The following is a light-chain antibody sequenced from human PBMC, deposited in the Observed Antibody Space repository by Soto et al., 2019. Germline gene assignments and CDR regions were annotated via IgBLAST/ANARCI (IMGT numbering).Light chain of an antibody. CDR1: QTVSSTF. Sequence: EIVLTQSPGTLSLSPGERATLSCRASQTVSSTFLGWYQQKPGQAPRLLIYGAFTRATGIPDRFIGGESETDFTLTISRLEPEDFAVYYCQQFGDSRLTFGGGTKVDIK. CDR3: QQFGDSRLT. V-gene: IGKV3-20*01. J-gene: IGKJ4*01. CDR2: GAF.